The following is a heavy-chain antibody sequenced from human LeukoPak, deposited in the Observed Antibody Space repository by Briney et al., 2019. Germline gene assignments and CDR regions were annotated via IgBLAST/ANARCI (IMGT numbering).Heavy chain of an antibody. Sequence: GGSLRLSCAASGFTFSSYAMNWVRPAPGKGLEGVSGSGSTGVSTFYADSVKGRFTVSRDNSKNTLSLQMISLRAEDTAVYYCAKDPGVVPSHYFDYWGQGTLVTVSS. CDR1: GFTFSSYA. J-gene: IGHJ4*02. V-gene: IGHV3-23*01. CDR3: AKDPGVVPSHYFDY. CDR2: SGSTGVST. D-gene: IGHD2-2*01.